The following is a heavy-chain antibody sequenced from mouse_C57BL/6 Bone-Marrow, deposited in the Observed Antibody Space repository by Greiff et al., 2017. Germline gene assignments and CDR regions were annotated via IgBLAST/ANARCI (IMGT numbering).Heavy chain of an antibody. V-gene: IGHV1-19*01. CDR1: GYTFTDYY. CDR2: INPYNGGT. CDR3: ARGPPLYYGSSYGRYFDV. D-gene: IGHD1-1*01. J-gene: IGHJ1*03. Sequence: VQLQQSGPVLVKPGASVKMSCKASGYTFTDYYMNWVKQSHGKSLEWIGVINPYNGGTSYNQKFKGKATLTVDKSSSTAYMELNSLTSEDSAVYYCARGPPLYYGSSYGRYFDVWGTGTTVTVSS.